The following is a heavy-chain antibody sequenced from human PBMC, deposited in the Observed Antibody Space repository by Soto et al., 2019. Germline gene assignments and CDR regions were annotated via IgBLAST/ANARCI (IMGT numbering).Heavy chain of an antibody. CDR1: GSSINDYY. J-gene: IGHJ4*02. Sequence: SEALSLTCAVSGSSINDYYGSWIRQPPGKGLEWIGYMHYTGYSNYNASLKSRVTISIDRSKNQISLNLRSLTAADTAVYYCARSGHSFAGAVWGQGTRVTVSS. CDR2: MHYTGYS. D-gene: IGHD3-16*01. V-gene: IGHV4-59*01. CDR3: ARSGHSFAGAV.